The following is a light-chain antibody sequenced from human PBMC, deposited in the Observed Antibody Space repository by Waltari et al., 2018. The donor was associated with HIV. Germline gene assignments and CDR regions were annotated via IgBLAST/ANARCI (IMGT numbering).Light chain of an antibody. J-gene: IGLJ1*01. CDR2: EVN. CDR1: SSDIGDFDY. V-gene: IGLV2-11*01. CDR3: CSYAGAYTYV. Sequence: QSALTQPRPVPGTPGQSVTISCTETSSDIGDFDYVSWYQQYPGKAPQVIIYEVNQRPSGVTDRFTGSKSGITASLTISGLQGEDEADYYCCSYAGAYTYVFGTGTKVNVL.